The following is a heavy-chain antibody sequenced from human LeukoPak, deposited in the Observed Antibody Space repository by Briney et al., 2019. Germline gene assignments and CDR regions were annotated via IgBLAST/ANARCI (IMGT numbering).Heavy chain of an antibody. CDR2: INPSGGST. CDR3: ARGRTGDSSGYRNWFDP. D-gene: IGHD3-22*01. Sequence: ASVTVSCKASGYTFTSYYMHWVRQAPGQGLEWMGIINPSGGSTSYAQKFQGRVTMTRDTSTSTVYMELSSLRSEDTAVYYCARGRTGDSSGYRNWFDPWGQGTLVTVSS. J-gene: IGHJ5*02. V-gene: IGHV1-46*01. CDR1: GYTFTSYY.